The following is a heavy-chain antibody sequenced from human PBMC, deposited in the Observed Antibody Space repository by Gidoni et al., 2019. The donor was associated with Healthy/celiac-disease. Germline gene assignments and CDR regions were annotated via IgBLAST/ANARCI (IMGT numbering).Heavy chain of an antibody. J-gene: IGHJ3*02. CDR1: GYSFTSYW. V-gene: IGHV5-51*01. D-gene: IGHD2-21*02. Sequence: PGESLKISCKGSGYSFTSYWIGWVRQMPGKGLEWMGIIYPGDSDTRYSPSFQGQVTISADKSISTAYLQWSSLKASDTAMYYCARLAAYCGGDCRPDPLDAFDIWGQGTMVTVSS. CDR3: ARLAAYCGGDCRPDPLDAFDI. CDR2: IYPGDSDT.